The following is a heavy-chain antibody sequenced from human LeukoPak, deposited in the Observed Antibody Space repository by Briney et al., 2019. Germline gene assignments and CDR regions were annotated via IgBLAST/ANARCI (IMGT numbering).Heavy chain of an antibody. V-gene: IGHV3-48*03. D-gene: IGHD2-8*01. CDR2: ISSGGSTK. Sequence: GGSLRLSCAASGFTFSSFDLNWVRQAPGKGLEWVSYISSGGSTKNYADSVRGRFSISRDNAKNSLYLQMNSLRAEDTAVYYCTRVGAPDCANGIRYTRKVWLDPWGQGTLVTVSS. CDR3: TRVGAPDCANGIRYTRKVWLDP. CDR1: GFTFSSFD. J-gene: IGHJ5*02.